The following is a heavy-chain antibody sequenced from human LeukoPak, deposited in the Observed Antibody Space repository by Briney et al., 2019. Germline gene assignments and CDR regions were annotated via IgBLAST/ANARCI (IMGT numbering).Heavy chain of an antibody. D-gene: IGHD3-22*01. Sequence: GGSLRLSCAASGFTFSSYGMHWVRQAPGKGLEWVTFIRYDGSDKYYADSVKGRFTISRDNSKNTLYLQMNSLRAEDTAVYYCAKSGLYYDSSGYYDYFDYWGQGTLVTVSS. CDR3: AKSGLYYDSSGYYDYFDY. CDR2: IRYDGSDK. J-gene: IGHJ4*02. CDR1: GFTFSSYG. V-gene: IGHV3-30*02.